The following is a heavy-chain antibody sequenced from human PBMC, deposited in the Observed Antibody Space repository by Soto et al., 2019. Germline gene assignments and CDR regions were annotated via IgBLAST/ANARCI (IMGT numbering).Heavy chain of an antibody. V-gene: IGHV3-23*01. D-gene: IGHD5-12*01. CDR2: ISGSGGST. CDR1: GFTFSSYA. CDR3: YYMDV. J-gene: IGHJ6*03. Sequence: GGSLRLSCAASGFTFSSYAMSWVRQAPGKGLEWVSAISGSGGSTYYADSLKLSSVTAADTAVYYCARRHSGYEGLPLGGYYYYYMDVWGKGTTVTVSS.